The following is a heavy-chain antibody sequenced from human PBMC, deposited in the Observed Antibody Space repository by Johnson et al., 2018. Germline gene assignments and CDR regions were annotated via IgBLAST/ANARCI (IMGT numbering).Heavy chain of an antibody. J-gene: IGHJ3*02. V-gene: IGHV5-51*03. CDR3: AGGVPGIAAAGTGAGAFDI. CDR1: GYSFTSYW. Sequence: VQLVESGAEVKKPGESLKISCKGSGYSFTSYWIGWVRQMPGKGLEWMGIIYPGDSDTRYSPSFQGQVTISADKSIRSAYLPWSSLKASDPAMYYCAGGVPGIAAAGTGAGAFDIWGQGTTVNVSS. CDR2: IYPGDSDT. D-gene: IGHD6-13*01.